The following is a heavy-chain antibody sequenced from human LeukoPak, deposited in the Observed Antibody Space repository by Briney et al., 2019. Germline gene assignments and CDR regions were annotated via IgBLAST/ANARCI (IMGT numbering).Heavy chain of an antibody. CDR1: GGSISSYY. V-gene: IGHV4-59*01. J-gene: IGHJ4*02. CDR2: IYYSGST. Sequence: PSETLSLTCTVSGGSISSYYWSWIRQPPGKGLEWIGYIYYSGSTNYNPSLKSRVTISVDTSKNQFSLKLSSVTAADTAVYYCARDSGEAGYSYGTFDYWGQGTLVTVSS. D-gene: IGHD5-18*01. CDR3: ARDSGEAGYSYGTFDY.